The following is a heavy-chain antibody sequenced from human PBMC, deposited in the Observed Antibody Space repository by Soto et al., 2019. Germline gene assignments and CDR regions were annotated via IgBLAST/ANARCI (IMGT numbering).Heavy chain of an antibody. V-gene: IGHV4-31*03. J-gene: IGHJ3*02. CDR1: GGSISSGGYY. CDR3: ARDPGLTGYVGAFDI. CDR2: IYYSGST. D-gene: IGHD3-9*01. Sequence: QVQLQESGPGLVKPSQTLSLTCTVSGGSISSGGYYWSWIRQHPGKGLEWIGYIYYSGSTYYNPFLKSRVTMTEDTSKNQFSLNLSSVAAADTAVYYCARDPGLTGYVGAFDIWGQGTMVTVSS.